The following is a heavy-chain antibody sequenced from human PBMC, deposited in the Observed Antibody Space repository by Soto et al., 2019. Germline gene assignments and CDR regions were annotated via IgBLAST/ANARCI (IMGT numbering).Heavy chain of an antibody. CDR2: INYSGST. V-gene: IGHV4-34*01. CDR3: ARDSGTGDGYYYGMDV. CDR1: GGSFSGYY. Sequence: SETLSLTCAVYGGSFSGYYWSWIRQPPGKGLEWIGEINYSGSTNYNPSLKSRVTISVDTSKNQFSLKLSSVTAADTAVYYCARDSGTGDGYYYGMDVWGQGTTVTVSS. D-gene: IGHD7-27*01. J-gene: IGHJ6*02.